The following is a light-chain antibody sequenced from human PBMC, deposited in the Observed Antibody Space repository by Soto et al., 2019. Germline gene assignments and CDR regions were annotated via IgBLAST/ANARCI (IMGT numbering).Light chain of an antibody. CDR1: QSVSSSF. J-gene: IGKJ1*01. CDR3: QQYGSSGT. V-gene: IGKV3-20*01. CDR2: GAS. Sequence: IVVTQSPGTLSLSPGERATLSCRASQSVSSSFLAWYQQKPGQAPRLLIYGASNRATGIPDRFSGSGSGTDFTLTISRLEPEDFAVYYCQQYGSSGTFGQGTKVDIK.